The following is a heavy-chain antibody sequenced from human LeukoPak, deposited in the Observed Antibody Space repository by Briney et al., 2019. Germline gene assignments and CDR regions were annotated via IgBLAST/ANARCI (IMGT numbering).Heavy chain of an antibody. CDR3: ARCPRIYGGNSEKPFDY. CDR1: GGSFSGYY. J-gene: IGHJ4*02. Sequence: SETLSLTCAVYGGSFSGYYWSWIRQPPGKGLEWIGEINHSGSTNYNPSLKSRVTISVDTSKNQFSLKLSSVTAADTAVYYCARCPRIYGGNSEKPFDYWGQGTLVTVSS. CDR2: INHSGST. D-gene: IGHD4-17*01. V-gene: IGHV4-34*01.